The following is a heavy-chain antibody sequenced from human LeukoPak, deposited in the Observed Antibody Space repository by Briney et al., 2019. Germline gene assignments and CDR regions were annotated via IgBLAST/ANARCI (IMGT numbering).Heavy chain of an antibody. CDR1: GFTFSSYS. V-gene: IGHV3-21*01. J-gene: IGHJ4*02. CDR2: ISSGGSYI. D-gene: IGHD6-19*01. CDR3: ASACSSGWYCFDY. Sequence: GGSLRLSCAASGFTFSSYSMNWVRQAPGKGLEWVSSISSGGSYIYYADSVKGRFTISRDNAKNSLYLQMNSLRAEDTAVYFCASACSSGWYCFDYWGQGTPVTVSS.